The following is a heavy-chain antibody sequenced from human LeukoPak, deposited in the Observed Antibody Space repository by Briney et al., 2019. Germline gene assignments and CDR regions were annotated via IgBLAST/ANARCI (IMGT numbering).Heavy chain of an antibody. CDR3: AKSDSSGYYYGLGNY. J-gene: IGHJ4*02. CDR1: GFTFDDYA. D-gene: IGHD3-22*01. Sequence: GRSLRLSCAASGFTFDDYAMHWVRQAPGKGLEWVSGISWNSGSIGYADSAKGRFTISRDNAKNSLYLQMNSLRAEDTALYYCAKSDSSGYYYGLGNYWGQGTLVTVSS. V-gene: IGHV3-9*01. CDR2: ISWNSGSI.